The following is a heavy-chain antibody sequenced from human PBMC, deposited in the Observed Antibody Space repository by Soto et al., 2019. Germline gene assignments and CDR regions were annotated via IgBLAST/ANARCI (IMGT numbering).Heavy chain of an antibody. CDR2: IWYDGSNK. CDR3: ARYFTVTNDRFFDY. Sequence: QVQLVESGGGVVQPGRSLRLSCAASGFTFSSYGMHWVRQAPGKGLEWVAVIWYDGSNKYYADSVKGRFTISRDNSKNTLNRQMNRQRAEDTAVYYCARYFTVTNDRFFDYWGQGTLVTVSS. CDR1: GFTFSSYG. D-gene: IGHD4-17*01. J-gene: IGHJ4*02. V-gene: IGHV3-33*01.